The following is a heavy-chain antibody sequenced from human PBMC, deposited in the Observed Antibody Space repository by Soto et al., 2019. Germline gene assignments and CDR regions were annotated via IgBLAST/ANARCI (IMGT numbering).Heavy chain of an antibody. D-gene: IGHD3-10*01. V-gene: IGHV1-69*13. Sequence: SVKVSCKASGGTFSSYAISWVRQAPGQGLEWMGGIIPIFGTANYAQKFQGRVTITADESTSTAYMELSSLRSEDTAVYYCARGWLYYYGSGSYYYYYYGMDVWGQGTTATVSS. J-gene: IGHJ6*02. CDR3: ARGWLYYYGSGSYYYYYYGMDV. CDR2: IIPIFGTA. CDR1: GGTFSSYA.